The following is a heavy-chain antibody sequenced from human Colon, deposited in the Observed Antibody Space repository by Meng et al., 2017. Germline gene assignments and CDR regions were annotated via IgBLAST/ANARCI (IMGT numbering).Heavy chain of an antibody. D-gene: IGHD3-22*01. CDR1: GFTFSNYC. Sequence: GESLKISCVASGFTFSNYCFHWVRQAPGKGLEWVAVMWSDGIGKYYTDSVKGRFTVSRDNSKNTVYLQMNSLRDEDTAVYYCARENDRSSHYSHFDYWGQGTLVTVSS. CDR2: MWSDGIGK. J-gene: IGHJ4*02. CDR3: ARENDRSSHYSHFDY. V-gene: IGHV3-33*01.